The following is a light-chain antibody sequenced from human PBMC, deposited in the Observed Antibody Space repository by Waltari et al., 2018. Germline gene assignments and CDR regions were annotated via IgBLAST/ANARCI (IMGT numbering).Light chain of an antibody. CDR1: QSPLHSNGTID. Sequence: DIVMIQSPVSLPVSPGEPASISCRSSQSPLHSNGTIDLDWYVQELGQSPQLLIYSVSNRASGVPDRFSGSGSGTDFTLKISRVEAEDVGVYYCMNAVQTLTFGGGTKVEIK. CDR2: SVS. V-gene: IGKV2-28*01. J-gene: IGKJ4*01. CDR3: MNAVQTLT.